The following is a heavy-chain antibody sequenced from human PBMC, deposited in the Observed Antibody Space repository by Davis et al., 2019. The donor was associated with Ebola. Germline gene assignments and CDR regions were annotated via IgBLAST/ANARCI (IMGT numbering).Heavy chain of an antibody. D-gene: IGHD6-19*01. CDR1: GFSISSGYF. CDR2: IYHSGSA. CDR3: ARQGSGWRNYGMDV. Sequence: MPSETLSLTCNVSGFSISSGYFWGWIRQPPGKGLEWIGSIYHSGSAYYNPSLKSRLTISVDTSKNQFSLKLSSVTAADTAVYYCARQGSGWRNYGMDVWGQGTTVTVSS. J-gene: IGHJ6*02. V-gene: IGHV4-38-2*02.